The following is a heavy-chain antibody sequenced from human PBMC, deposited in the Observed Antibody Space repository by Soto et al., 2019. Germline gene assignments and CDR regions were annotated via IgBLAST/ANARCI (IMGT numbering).Heavy chain of an antibody. V-gene: IGHV3-49*03. CDR3: AREANYYDSSGYYLLTYFDY. J-gene: IGHJ4*02. Sequence: GESLKISCTASGFTFGDYAMSWFRQAPGKGLEWVGFIRSKTYGGTTEYAASVKGRSTISRDDSKSIAYLQMNSLKTEDTAVYYCAREANYYDSSGYYLLTYFDYWGQGTLVTVSS. CDR1: GFTFGDYA. D-gene: IGHD3-22*01. CDR2: IRSKTYGGTT.